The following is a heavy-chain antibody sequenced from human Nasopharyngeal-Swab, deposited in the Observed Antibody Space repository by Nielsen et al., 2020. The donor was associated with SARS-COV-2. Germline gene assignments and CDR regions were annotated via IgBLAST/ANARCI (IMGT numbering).Heavy chain of an antibody. D-gene: IGHD4-17*01. V-gene: IGHV3-33*01. CDR1: GFTFSSYG. CDR3: APTVTTRYFDY. CDR2: IWYDGSNK. Sequence: GESLKISCAASGFTFSSYGMHWVRQAPGKGLEWVAVIWYDGSNKYYADSVKGRFTISRDNSKNTLYLQMNSLRAEDTAVYYCAPTVTTRYFDYWGQGTLVTVSS. J-gene: IGHJ4*02.